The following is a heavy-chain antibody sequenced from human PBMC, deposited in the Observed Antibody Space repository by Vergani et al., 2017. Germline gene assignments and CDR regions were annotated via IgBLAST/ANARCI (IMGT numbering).Heavy chain of an antibody. CDR1: GFTFSSYA. CDR2: ISGSGGST. Sequence: EVQLLESGGDLVQPGGSLRLSCAASGFTFSSYAMSWVRQAPGKGLEWVSAISGSGGSTYYADSVKGRFTISRDNSKNTLYLQMNSLRAEDTAVYYCAKDQYYYDSSGYLYYYYMDVWGKGTTVTVSS. D-gene: IGHD3-22*01. J-gene: IGHJ6*03. CDR3: AKDQYYYDSSGYLYYYYMDV. V-gene: IGHV3-23*01.